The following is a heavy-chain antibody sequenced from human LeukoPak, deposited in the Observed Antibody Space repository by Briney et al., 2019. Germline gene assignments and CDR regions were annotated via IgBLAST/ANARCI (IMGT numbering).Heavy chain of an antibody. J-gene: IGHJ4*02. V-gene: IGHV1-2*02. CDR3: AREFCSGASCHQAFDY. D-gene: IGHD2-15*01. CDR1: GYTFTGYY. CDR2: INANGGGT. Sequence: GASVKVSCKASGYTFTGYYMHWVRRAPGQGREWMAWINANGGGTDCAQNFQGRVPVTRDTSISTAYMELSSLRSDDTAVYYCAREFCSGASCHQAFDYWGPGTVVTVSS.